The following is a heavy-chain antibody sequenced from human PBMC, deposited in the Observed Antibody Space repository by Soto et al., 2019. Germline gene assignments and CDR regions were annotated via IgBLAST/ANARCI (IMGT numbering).Heavy chain of an antibody. Sequence: ASVKVSFKASGYTFTSYGISWVRQAPGQGLEWMGWISAYNGNTNYAQKLQGRVTMTTDTSTSTAYMELRSLRSDDTAVYYCASHDYYDSSGYSDYWGQGTLVTVSS. CDR1: GYTFTSYG. J-gene: IGHJ4*02. V-gene: IGHV1-18*01. D-gene: IGHD3-22*01. CDR3: ASHDYYDSSGYSDY. CDR2: ISAYNGNT.